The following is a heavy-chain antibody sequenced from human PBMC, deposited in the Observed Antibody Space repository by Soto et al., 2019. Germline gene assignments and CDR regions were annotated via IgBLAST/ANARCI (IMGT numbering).Heavy chain of an antibody. CDR3: ALGSWSAETFDI. CDR1: GGTFNIYT. V-gene: IGHV1-69*02. CDR2: IIPLLAIT. Sequence: QVQLVQSGAEVKKPGSSVKVSCKASGGTFNIYTIIWVRQAPGQGLDWMRRIIPLLAITNYAQRFQDRVTITADTSTSTAYMDLSSLTSEDTAVYYCALGSWSAETFDIWGQGTLVTVSS. D-gene: IGHD6-13*01. J-gene: IGHJ3*02.